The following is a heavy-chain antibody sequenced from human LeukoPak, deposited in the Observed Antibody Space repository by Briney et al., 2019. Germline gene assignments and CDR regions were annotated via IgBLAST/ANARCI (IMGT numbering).Heavy chain of an antibody. J-gene: IGHJ4*02. D-gene: IGHD5-18*01. V-gene: IGHV3-74*01. CDR3: ARGRGYSYGWIGEKLLDY. CDR2: MNSDGSST. CDR1: GFTFRSYW. Sequence: GGSLRLSCAASGFTFRSYWMHWVRQAPGKGLVWVSRMNSDGSSTSYADFVKGRFTISRDNAKNTLYLQMNSLRAEDTAVYYCARGRGYSYGWIGEKLLDYWGQGILVTVSS.